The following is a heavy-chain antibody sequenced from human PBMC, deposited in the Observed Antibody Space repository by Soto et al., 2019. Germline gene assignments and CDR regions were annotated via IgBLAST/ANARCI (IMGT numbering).Heavy chain of an antibody. J-gene: IGHJ4*02. CDR3: ARAMASSAKVHYFDY. CDR1: GGSISSGGYY. D-gene: IGHD6-25*01. Sequence: QVQLQESGPGLVKPSQTLSLTCTVSGGSISSGGYYWSWIRQHPGKGLEWIGYIYYSGSTYYNPSRKSRVTISVDTSKNQFSLKLSSVTAADTAVYYCARAMASSAKVHYFDYWGQGTLVTVSS. V-gene: IGHV4-31*03. CDR2: IYYSGST.